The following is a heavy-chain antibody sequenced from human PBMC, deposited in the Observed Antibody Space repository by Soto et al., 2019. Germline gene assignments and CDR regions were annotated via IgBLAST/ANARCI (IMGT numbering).Heavy chain of an antibody. CDR1: GGSISSYY. CDR2: IYYSGST. J-gene: IGHJ6*03. V-gene: IGHV4-59*08. D-gene: IGHD3-3*01. Sequence: PSETLSLTCTVSGGSISSYYWSWIRQPPGKGLEWIGYIYYSGSTNYNPSLKSRVTISVDTSKNQFSLKLSSVTAADTAVYYCARLFLGPYYMDVWGKGTTVTVSS. CDR3: ARLFLGPYYMDV.